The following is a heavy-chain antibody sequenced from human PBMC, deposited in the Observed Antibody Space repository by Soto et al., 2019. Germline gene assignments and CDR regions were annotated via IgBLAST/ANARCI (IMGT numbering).Heavy chain of an antibody. Sequence: SVKVSCKASGRTFSSNAISWVRQAPGQGLEWMGGIIPIFGTANYAQKFQGRVTITADESTSTAYMELSSLRSEDTAVYYCARDKAGRRFGELLGGMDVWGHGTTVTVSS. V-gene: IGHV1-69*13. CDR1: GRTFSSNA. D-gene: IGHD3-10*01. J-gene: IGHJ6*02. CDR2: IIPIFGTA. CDR3: ARDKAGRRFGELLGGMDV.